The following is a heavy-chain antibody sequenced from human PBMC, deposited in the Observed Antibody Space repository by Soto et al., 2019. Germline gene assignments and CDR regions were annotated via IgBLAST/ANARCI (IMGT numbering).Heavy chain of an antibody. CDR2: IYYSGST. D-gene: IGHD4-17*01. CDR1: GGYIINGGGC. J-gene: IGHJ4*02. CDR3: ARVGSMTTVKSYDFDY. V-gene: IGHV4-31*02. Sequence: LLTLSVTWTVSGGYIINGGGCCSWIRQHPGKGLEWIGYIYYSGSTYYNPSLKSRVTISVDTSKNQFSLKLSSVTAADTAVYYCARVGSMTTVKSYDFDYRGQGTLVTVSS.